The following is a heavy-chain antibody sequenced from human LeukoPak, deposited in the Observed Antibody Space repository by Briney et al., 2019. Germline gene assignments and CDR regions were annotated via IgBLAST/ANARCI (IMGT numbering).Heavy chain of an antibody. CDR3: ARVRHRGLDTGSYYIDY. J-gene: IGHJ4*02. D-gene: IGHD3-10*01. Sequence: GGSLRLSCAASGFTVSSNYMSWVRQAPGKGLEWVSVIYSGGSTYYADSVKGRFTISRDNSKNTLYLQMNSLRAEDTAVYYCARVRHRGLDTGSYYIDYWGQGTLVTVSS. V-gene: IGHV3-66*01. CDR1: GFTVSSNY. CDR2: IYSGGST.